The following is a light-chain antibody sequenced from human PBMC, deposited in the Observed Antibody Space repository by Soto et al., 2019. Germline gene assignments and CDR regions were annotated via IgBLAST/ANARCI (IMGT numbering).Light chain of an antibody. CDR3: QQSYSTPTWT. V-gene: IGKV1-5*01. J-gene: IGKJ1*01. CDR2: DAS. Sequence: DIQMTQSRSTLSASGGDRVTITCRASQSISSWLAWYQQKPGKAPKLLIYDASSLESGVPSRFSGSGSGTEFTLTISSLQPDDFATYYCQQSYSTPTWTFGQGTKVDIK. CDR1: QSISSW.